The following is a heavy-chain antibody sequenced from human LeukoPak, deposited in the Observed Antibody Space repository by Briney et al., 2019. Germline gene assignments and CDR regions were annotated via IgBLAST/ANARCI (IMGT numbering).Heavy chain of an antibody. Sequence: GGSLRLSCAASGFTFSSYAMSWVRQAPGKGLEWVSAISGSGGSTYYADSVKGRFTISRDNSKNTLYLQMNSLRAEDTAVYYCAKGGSSSWYRNEGAFDIWGQGTMVTVSS. CDR3: AKGGSSSWYRNEGAFDI. V-gene: IGHV3-23*01. D-gene: IGHD6-13*01. CDR1: GFTFSSYA. J-gene: IGHJ3*02. CDR2: ISGSGGST.